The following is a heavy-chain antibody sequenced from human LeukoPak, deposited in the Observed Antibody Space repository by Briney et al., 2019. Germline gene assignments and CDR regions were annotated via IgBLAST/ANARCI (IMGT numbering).Heavy chain of an antibody. D-gene: IGHD3-3*01. CDR2: SGSA. Sequence: SETLSLTCTVSGGSISSSSYYYWGWIRQPPGKGLEWIGSSGSAYDNPSLKSRVTISVDTSKNQFSLKLSSVTAADTAVYYCARHSWSGHSTFDPWGQGILVTVSS. CDR1: GGSISSSSYYY. CDR3: ARHSWSGHSTFDP. J-gene: IGHJ5*02. V-gene: IGHV4-39*01.